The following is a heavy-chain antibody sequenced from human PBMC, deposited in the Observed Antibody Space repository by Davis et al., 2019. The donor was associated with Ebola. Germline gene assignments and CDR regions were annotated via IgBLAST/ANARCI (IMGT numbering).Heavy chain of an antibody. J-gene: IGHJ4*02. CDR3: ARGDYAGSSFDY. D-gene: IGHD4-17*01. Sequence: SETLSLTCSVSGASISSYYWSWIRQAPGKGLEWIGFRYNSGSTNHNPSLQSRVIISIDTANKQISLKLSSVTAADTAVYYCARGDYAGSSFDYWGQGTLVTVSS. CDR1: GASISSYY. CDR2: RYNSGST. V-gene: IGHV4-59*01.